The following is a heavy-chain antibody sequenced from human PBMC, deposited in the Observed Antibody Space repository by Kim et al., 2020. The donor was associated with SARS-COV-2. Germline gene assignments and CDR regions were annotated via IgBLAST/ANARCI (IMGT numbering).Heavy chain of an antibody. CDR1: GFTVSNNF. CDR2: IYSGGST. D-gene: IGHD3-16*01. J-gene: IGHJ6*03. Sequence: GGSLRLSCAVSGFTVSNNFMSWVRQAPGKGLEWVSVIYSGGSTYYADSVKGRFTISRDNSKNTLYLQMNSLRAEDTAVYYCARGKWGWGYYYYYMDVWGKGTPVTVSS. V-gene: IGHV3-66*01. CDR3: ARGKWGWGYYYYYMDV.